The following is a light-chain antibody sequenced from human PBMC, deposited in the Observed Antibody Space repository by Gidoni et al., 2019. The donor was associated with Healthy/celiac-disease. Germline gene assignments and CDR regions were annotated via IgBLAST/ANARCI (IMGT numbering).Light chain of an antibody. Sequence: DIQMTQSPSSLSASVGDRVTITCRASQSISSYLNWYQQKPGKAPKLLIYAASSLQSGVPSRFSGSGSGTDFTLTISSLQPEDFATYYCQQSYSTPPGFGQXTKLEIK. CDR1: QSISSY. V-gene: IGKV1-39*01. CDR3: QQSYSTPPG. J-gene: IGKJ2*03. CDR2: AAS.